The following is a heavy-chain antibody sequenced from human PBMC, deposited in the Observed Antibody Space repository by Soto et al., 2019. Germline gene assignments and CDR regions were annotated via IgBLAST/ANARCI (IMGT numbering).Heavy chain of an antibody. J-gene: IGHJ5*01. CDR1: GGSFTNDY. D-gene: IGHD3-22*01. CDR2: IFHSGIT. Sequence: SKTLSLTCTISGGSFTNDYWTWIRQSPGKGLEWIGYIFHSGITDYNPSVKSRVTISIDKSKNLFSLKLTSVTAADTAVYYCARDRYFYDSAGSYRTIDSCGQGIMLTLSA. CDR3: ARDRYFYDSAGSYRTIDS. V-gene: IGHV4-59*01.